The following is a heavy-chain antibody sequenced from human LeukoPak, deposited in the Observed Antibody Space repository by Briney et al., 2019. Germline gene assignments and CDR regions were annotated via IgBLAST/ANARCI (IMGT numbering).Heavy chain of an antibody. CDR1: GASISSTSHY. Sequence: SETLSLTCTVSGASISSTSHYWGWIRQPPGKGLEWVGSIYYSGSTYYNPSLKSRVTMSIDVSKKQFSLNLSSVTAADTAVYYCARSWGYDFWSGNLLDYWSQGTLVTVSS. J-gene: IGHJ4*02. D-gene: IGHD3-3*01. V-gene: IGHV4-39*07. CDR2: IYYSGST. CDR3: ARSWGYDFWSGNLLDY.